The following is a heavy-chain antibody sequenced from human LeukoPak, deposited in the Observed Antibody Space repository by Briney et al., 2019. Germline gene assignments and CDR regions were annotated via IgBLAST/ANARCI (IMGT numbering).Heavy chain of an antibody. Sequence: SETLSLTCAVYGGSFSGYYWSWIRQPPGKGLEWIGEINHSGSTNYNPSLKSRVTISVDTSKNHFSLKLSSVTAADTAVYYCARVNWYYYYYYMDVWGKGTTVTVSS. CDR2: INHSGST. CDR3: ARVNWYYYYYYMDV. CDR1: GGSFSGYY. V-gene: IGHV4-34*01. J-gene: IGHJ6*03.